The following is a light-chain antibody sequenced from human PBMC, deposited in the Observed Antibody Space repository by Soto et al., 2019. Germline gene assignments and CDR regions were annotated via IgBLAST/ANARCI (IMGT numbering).Light chain of an antibody. J-gene: IGKJ1*01. CDR3: QQYDKWPGT. V-gene: IGKV3-15*01. Sequence: EIVMTQSPATLSLSPGERATLSCRASQSISSNLAWFQQKPGQAPRLLIYGASTRATGIPARFSGSGSRTEFTVTSSIMTSEDSTVYYCQQYDKWPGTFGQGTKVEIK. CDR2: GAS. CDR1: QSISSN.